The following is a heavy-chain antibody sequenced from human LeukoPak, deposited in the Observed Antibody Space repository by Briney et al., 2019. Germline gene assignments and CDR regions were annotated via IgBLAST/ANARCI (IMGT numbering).Heavy chain of an antibody. CDR3: ARARITIFGVVIFHYYGMDV. D-gene: IGHD3-3*01. Sequence: ASVKVSCKASGGTFSSYAISWVRQAPGQGLEWMGGIIPIFRTANYAQKFQGRVTITADESTSTAYMELSSLRSEDTAVYYCARARITIFGVVIFHYYGMDVWGQGTTVTVSS. J-gene: IGHJ6*02. CDR2: IIPIFRTA. CDR1: GGTFSSYA. V-gene: IGHV1-69*13.